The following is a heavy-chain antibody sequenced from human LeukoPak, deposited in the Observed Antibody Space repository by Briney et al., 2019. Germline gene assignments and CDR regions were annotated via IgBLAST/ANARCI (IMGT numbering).Heavy chain of an antibody. CDR3: TTGRRLITFRGVIF. CDR1: GFTFSNAW. V-gene: IGHV3-15*01. J-gene: IGHJ4*02. D-gene: IGHD3-16*02. CDR2: IKSKTDGGTT. Sequence: GGSLRLSCAASGFTFSNAWMSWVRQAPGKGPEWVGRIKSKTDGGTTDYAAPVKGRFTISRDDSKNTLYLQMNSLKTEDTAVYYCTTGRRLITFRGVIFWGQGTLVTVSS.